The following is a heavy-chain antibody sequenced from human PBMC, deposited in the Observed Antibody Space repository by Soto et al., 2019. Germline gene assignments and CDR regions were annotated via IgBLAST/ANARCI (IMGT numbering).Heavy chain of an antibody. CDR1: GFTFSSYA. D-gene: IGHD4-17*01. CDR3: EVYGDYLYFDY. Sequence: ALRLSFAASGFTFSSYAMSWVQQAPGKGLEWVSGIRASGGSTYYAASVKGRFTISRDNSKNTLYLQMNSLRAEDTAVYYCEVYGDYLYFDYWGQGTLVTVSS. J-gene: IGHJ4*02. CDR2: IRASGGST. V-gene: IGHV3-23*01.